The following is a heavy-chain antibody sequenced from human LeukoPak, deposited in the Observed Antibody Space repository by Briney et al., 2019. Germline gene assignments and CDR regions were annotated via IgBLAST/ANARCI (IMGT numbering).Heavy chain of an antibody. CDR1: VGTFSSYA. CDR2: IIPILGIA. J-gene: IGHJ6*02. V-gene: IGHV1-69*04. CDR3: ARDSPYCSGGSCYSDGMDV. Sequence: ASVKVSCKASVGTFSSYAISWVRQAPGQGLEWMGRIIPILGIANYAQKFQGRVTITADKSTSTAYMELSSLRSEDTAVYYCARDSPYCSGGSCYSDGMDVWGQGTTVTVSS. D-gene: IGHD2-15*01.